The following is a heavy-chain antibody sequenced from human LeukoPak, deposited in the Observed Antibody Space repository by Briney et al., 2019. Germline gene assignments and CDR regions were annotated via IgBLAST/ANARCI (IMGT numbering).Heavy chain of an antibody. D-gene: IGHD2-2*01. CDR3: ARAGVPAALHESNNWFDP. CDR1: GYTFTGYY. V-gene: IGHV1-2*04. CDR2: INPNSGGT. J-gene: IGHJ5*02. Sequence: VASVKVSCKASGYTFTGYYMHWVRQAPGQGLEWMGWINPNSGGTNYAQKFQGWVTMTRDTSISTAYMELSRLRSDDTAVYYCARAGVPAALHESNNWFDPWGQGTLVTVSS.